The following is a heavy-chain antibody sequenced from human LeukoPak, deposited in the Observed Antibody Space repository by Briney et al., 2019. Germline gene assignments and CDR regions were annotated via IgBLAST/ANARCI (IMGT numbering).Heavy chain of an antibody. D-gene: IGHD2-2*01. CDR2: IIPIFGTA. J-gene: IGHJ6*03. CDR3: ASVRVCSSTSCSRDYYYYYMDV. CDR1: GYTFTGYY. Sequence: VASVKVSCKASGYTFTGYYMHWVRQAPGQGLEWMGGIIPIFGTANYAQKFQGRVTITTDESTSTAYMELSSLRSEDTAVYYCASVRVCSSTSCSRDYYYYYMDVWGKGTTVTVSS. V-gene: IGHV1-69*05.